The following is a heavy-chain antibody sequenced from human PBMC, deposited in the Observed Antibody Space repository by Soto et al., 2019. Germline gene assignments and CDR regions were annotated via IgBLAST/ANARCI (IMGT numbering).Heavy chain of an antibody. J-gene: IGHJ4*02. CDR1: GVSVSSNNYY. CDR3: AREIVVAGRFCY. D-gene: IGHD6-19*01. V-gene: IGHV4-61*01. CDR2: ISYSGTT. Sequence: SETLSLTCTVSGVSVSSNNYYWSWIRQPPGKGLEWIGSISYSGTTNYNPSLKSRVTISVDTSQNQFSLNMNSLTAADTAVYYCAREIVVAGRFCYWGQGTLVTVSS.